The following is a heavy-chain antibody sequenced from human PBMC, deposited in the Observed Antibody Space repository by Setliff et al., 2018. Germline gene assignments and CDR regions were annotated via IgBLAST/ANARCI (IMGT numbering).Heavy chain of an antibody. V-gene: IGHV4-59*11. CDR2: IYYSGST. D-gene: IGHD1-1*01. J-gene: IGHJ3*02. Sequence: PSETLSLTCTVSGGSISSHYWSWIRQPPGKGLEWIGSIYYSGSTNYNPSLKSRVTISVDTSKNQFSLKLSSVTAADTAVYYCAVDPTPTAGVDAFDIWGQGTMVTVSS. CDR3: AVDPTPTAGVDAFDI. CDR1: GGSISSHY.